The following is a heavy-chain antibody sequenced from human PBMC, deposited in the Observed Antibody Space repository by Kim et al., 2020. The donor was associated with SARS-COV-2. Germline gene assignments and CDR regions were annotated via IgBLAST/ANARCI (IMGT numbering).Heavy chain of an antibody. Sequence: GGSLRLSCAASGFTFSRYAMSWVRQAPGKGLEWVSAISGSGGSTYYADSVKGRFTISRDNSKNTLYLQMNSLRAEDTAVYYCAKDVARVVISVHWFDPWGQGTLVTVSS. D-gene: IGHD3-3*01. V-gene: IGHV3-23*01. J-gene: IGHJ5*02. CDR3: AKDVARVVISVHWFDP. CDR2: ISGSGGST. CDR1: GFTFSRYA.